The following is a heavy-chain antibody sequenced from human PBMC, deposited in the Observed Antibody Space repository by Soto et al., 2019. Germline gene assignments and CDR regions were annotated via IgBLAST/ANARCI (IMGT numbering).Heavy chain of an antibody. D-gene: IGHD3-22*01. CDR1: GGSISSGGYY. V-gene: IGHV4-30-4*01. J-gene: IGHJ5*02. CDR2: IYYSGST. CDR3: ARGYYYDSSGYSNWFGP. Sequence: PSETLSLTXTVSGGSISSGGYYWSWIRQPPGKGLEWIGYIYYSGSTYYNPSLKSRVTISLDTSKIQFSLKLSSVTAADTAVYYCARGYYYDSSGYSNWFGPWGQGTLVTVSS.